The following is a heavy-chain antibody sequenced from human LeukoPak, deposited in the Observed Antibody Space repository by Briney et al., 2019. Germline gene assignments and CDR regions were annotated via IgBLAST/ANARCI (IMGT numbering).Heavy chain of an antibody. J-gene: IGHJ3*02. D-gene: IGHD3-10*01. Sequence: SETLSLTCTVSGGSISSSSYYWGWIRQPPGKGLEWIGSIYYSGSTYYNPSLKSRVTISVDTSKNQFSLKLSSVTAADTAVYYCARAITMVRGVMNAFDIWGQGTMVTVSS. CDR3: ARAITMVRGVMNAFDI. CDR1: GGSISSSSYY. V-gene: IGHV4-39*07. CDR2: IYYSGST.